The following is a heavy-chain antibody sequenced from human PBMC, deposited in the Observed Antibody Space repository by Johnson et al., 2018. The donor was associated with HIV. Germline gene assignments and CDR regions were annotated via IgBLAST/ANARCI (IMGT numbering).Heavy chain of an antibody. CDR3: AKNREPANYDALDV. J-gene: IGHJ3*01. Sequence: VQLVESGGGLVQPGGSLRLSCVDSGVSFSSYWMSWVRQAPGKGLEWVANIKEDGSEQNYVDSVKGRFTISRDNAKNSVYLQMNSLRAEDTALYYCAKNREPANYDALDVWGQVTMVTVSS. V-gene: IGHV3-7*05. D-gene: IGHD1-26*01. CDR2: IKEDGSEQ. CDR1: GVSFSSYW.